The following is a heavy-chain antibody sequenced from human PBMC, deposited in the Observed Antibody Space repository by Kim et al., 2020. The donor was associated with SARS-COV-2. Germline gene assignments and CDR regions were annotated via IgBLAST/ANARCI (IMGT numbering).Heavy chain of an antibody. D-gene: IGHD3-22*01. Sequence: GGSLRLSCAASGFTFSSYSMNWVRQAPGKGLEWVSYISSSSSTIYYADSVKGRFTISRDNAKNSLYLQMNSLRDEDTAVYYCARDNYYYDSSGYSPVDYWGQGTLVTVPS. CDR3: ARDNYYYDSSGYSPVDY. CDR2: ISSSSSTI. CDR1: GFTFSSYS. J-gene: IGHJ4*02. V-gene: IGHV3-48*02.